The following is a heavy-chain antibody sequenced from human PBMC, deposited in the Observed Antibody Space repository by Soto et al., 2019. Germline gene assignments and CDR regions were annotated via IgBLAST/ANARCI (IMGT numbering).Heavy chain of an antibody. CDR1: GFTFSSYE. V-gene: IGHV3-48*03. Sequence: GGSLRLSCAASGFTFSSYEMNWVRRAPGKGLEWVSYISSSGSTIYYADSVKGRFTISRDNAKNSLCLQMNSLRAEDTAVYYCARDSSSWYYREYYYGMDVWGQGTTVTVSS. D-gene: IGHD6-13*01. J-gene: IGHJ6*02. CDR3: ARDSSSWYYREYYYGMDV. CDR2: ISSSGSTI.